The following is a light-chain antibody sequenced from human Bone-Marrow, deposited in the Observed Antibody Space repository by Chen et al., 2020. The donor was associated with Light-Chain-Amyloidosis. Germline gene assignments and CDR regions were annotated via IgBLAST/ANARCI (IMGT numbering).Light chain of an antibody. Sequence: SYVLTQPSSVSVAQGQTATIACGGNNIGSTSVHWYQQTQGQAPLLVVYDYSDRPSGIQERLSGSHSGNTATLPISRVEAGDEADYYCQVWDRSSDRPVFGGGTKLTVL. CDR3: QVWDRSSDRPV. CDR1: NIGSTS. V-gene: IGLV3-21*02. CDR2: DYS. J-gene: IGLJ3*02.